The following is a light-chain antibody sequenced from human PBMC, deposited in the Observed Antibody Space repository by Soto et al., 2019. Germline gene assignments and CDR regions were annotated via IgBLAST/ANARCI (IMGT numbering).Light chain of an antibody. CDR3: QQYSSPRT. V-gene: IGKV3-20*01. J-gene: IGKJ1*01. CDR2: GAS. Sequence: EMVLTQSPGTLSLSPGERATLSCRASQSVSSSYLAWYQQKPGQAPRLLIYGASSRATGIPVRFSGSGSETDFTLTITRLEPEGFAVYYCQQYSSPRTFGQGTKVDIK. CDR1: QSVSSSY.